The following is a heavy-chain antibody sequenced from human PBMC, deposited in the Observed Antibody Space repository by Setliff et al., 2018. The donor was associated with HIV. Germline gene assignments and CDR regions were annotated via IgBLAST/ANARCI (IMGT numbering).Heavy chain of an antibody. CDR1: GYTFTSYD. J-gene: IGHJ4*02. CDR3: ARGSGFIEAAGTDY. Sequence: ASVKVSCKASGYTFTSYDINWVLQATGQGLEWMGWMNPNSGHTGYAQKFQGRVTITSDTSISTAYMELSSLRSEDTAVYYCARGSGFIEAAGTDYWGQGTLVTVSS. V-gene: IGHV1-8*03. CDR2: MNPNSGHT. D-gene: IGHD6-13*01.